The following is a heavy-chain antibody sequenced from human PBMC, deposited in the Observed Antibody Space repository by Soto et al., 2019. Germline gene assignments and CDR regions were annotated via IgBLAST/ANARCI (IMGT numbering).Heavy chain of an antibody. J-gene: IGHJ2*01. V-gene: IGHV4-31*03. CDR3: AREIRSWYFDL. Sequence: QVQLQESGPGLVKPSQTLSLTCTVSGGSISSGGYYWSWIRQHPGKGLEWIGYIYYSGSTHYNPSLKSRVTISVDTSKNQFSLKLSSVTAAVTAVYYCAREIRSWYFDLWGRGTLVTVSS. CDR1: GGSISSGGYY. CDR2: IYYSGST. D-gene: IGHD5-18*01.